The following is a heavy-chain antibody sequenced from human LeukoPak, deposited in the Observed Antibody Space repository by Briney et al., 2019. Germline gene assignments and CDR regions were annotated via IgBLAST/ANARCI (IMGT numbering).Heavy chain of an antibody. CDR1: GGSTSSSSYY. D-gene: IGHD2-21*02. CDR2: IYYSGST. J-gene: IGHJ5*02. Sequence: SETLSLTCTVPGGSTSSSSYYWGWIRQPPGKGLEWIGSIYYSGSTYYNPSLKSRVTISVDTSKNQFSLKLSSVTAADTAVYYCARREGYCGGDCSYNWFDPWGQGTLVTVSS. CDR3: ARREGYCGGDCSYNWFDP. V-gene: IGHV4-39*01.